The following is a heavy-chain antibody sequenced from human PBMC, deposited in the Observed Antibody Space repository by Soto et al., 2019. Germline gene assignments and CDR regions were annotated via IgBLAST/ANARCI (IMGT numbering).Heavy chain of an antibody. Sequence: GESLKISCKGSGYSFTSYWISWVRQMPGKGLEWMGRIDPSDSYTNYSPSFQGHVTISADKSISTAYLQWSSLKASDTAMYYCVRHGYCSGGSCYQNYYYGMDVWGQGTTVTVSS. CDR3: VRHGYCSGGSCYQNYYYGMDV. J-gene: IGHJ6*02. CDR2: IDPSDSYT. D-gene: IGHD2-15*01. V-gene: IGHV5-10-1*01. CDR1: GYSFTSYW.